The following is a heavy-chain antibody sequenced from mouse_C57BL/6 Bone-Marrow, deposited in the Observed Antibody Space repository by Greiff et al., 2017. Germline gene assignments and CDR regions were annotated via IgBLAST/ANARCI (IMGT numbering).Heavy chain of an antibody. Sequence: VQLQQSGPGLVKPSQSLSLTCSVTGYSITSGYYWNWIRQFPGNKLEWMGYISYDGSNNYNPSLKNRISITRDTSKNQFFLKLNSVTTEDTATYYCASGPNYYGSSYNWGQGTTLTVSS. CDR3: ASGPNYYGSSYN. CDR1: GYSITSGYY. D-gene: IGHD1-1*01. CDR2: ISYDGSN. V-gene: IGHV3-6*01. J-gene: IGHJ2*01.